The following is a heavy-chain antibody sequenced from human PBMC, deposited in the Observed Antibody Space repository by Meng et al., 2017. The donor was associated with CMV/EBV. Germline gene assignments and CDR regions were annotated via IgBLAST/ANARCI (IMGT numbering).Heavy chain of an antibody. CDR1: GGSMDNVNYY. D-gene: IGHD1-7*01. V-gene: IGHV4-39*07. Sequence: SETLSLTCTVSGGSMDNVNYYWGWIRQPPGKGLEWIGNVYYNGNTYYNSSLKSRVSISADTSKNQFSLKLSSVTAADTAVYYCARDRVDGITGTTSGYDYWGQGTLVTVSS. CDR2: VYYNGNT. J-gene: IGHJ4*02. CDR3: ARDRVDGITGTTSGYDY.